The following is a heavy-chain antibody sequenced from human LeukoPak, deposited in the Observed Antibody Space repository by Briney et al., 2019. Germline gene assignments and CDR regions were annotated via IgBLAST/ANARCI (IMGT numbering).Heavy chain of an antibody. CDR1: GFTVGSNY. D-gene: IGHD3-10*01. V-gene: IGHV3-66*01. Sequence: GGSLRLSCAASGFTVGSNYMSWVRQAPGKGLECVSIIYSGGSTYYADSVKGRFTISRDNSKNTLYLQMSSLRAEDTAVYYCARALVRGGKIDYWGQGTLVTVSS. CDR3: ARALVRGGKIDY. J-gene: IGHJ4*02. CDR2: IYSGGST.